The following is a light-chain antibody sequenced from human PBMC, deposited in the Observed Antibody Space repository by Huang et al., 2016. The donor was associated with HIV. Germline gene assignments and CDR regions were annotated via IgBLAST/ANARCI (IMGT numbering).Light chain of an antibody. V-gene: IGKV3-11*01. J-gene: IGKJ4*01. CDR2: DVS. CDR3: QQRANWPPLT. Sequence: EIVLTQSPATLSLSPGERATLSCRASQSVTDSLAWYQQKPGQAPRPLIYDVSNRATGVPARFSGSGSGTDFTLTISSLEPEDLAVYYCQQRANWPPLTFGGGTKVEIK. CDR1: QSVTDS.